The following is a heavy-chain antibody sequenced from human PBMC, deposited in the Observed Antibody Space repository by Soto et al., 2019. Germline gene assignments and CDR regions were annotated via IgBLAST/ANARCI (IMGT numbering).Heavy chain of an antibody. CDR3: ARDGHQMTPYAMDV. Sequence: QVHLVESGGGVVQPGRSLRLSCAASGFSLRNHAMHWVRQAPGKGLEWLAQIWFDGSNKYYGDSVRGRFTISRDNSENTAFRQMNGLRAEDTAVYYCARDGHQMTPYAMDVWGQGTTVTVSS. D-gene: IGHD2-2*01. CDR1: GFSLRNHA. V-gene: IGHV3-33*01. J-gene: IGHJ6*02. CDR2: IWFDGSNK.